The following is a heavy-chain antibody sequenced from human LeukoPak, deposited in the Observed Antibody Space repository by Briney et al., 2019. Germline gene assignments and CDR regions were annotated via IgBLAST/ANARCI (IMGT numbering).Heavy chain of an antibody. CDR2: IYYRGST. Sequence: PSETLSLTGTGSGGSSSSYYWSWIRQPPGLGLEWIGYIYYRGSTNYTPPLKSRVTISVDTSKSQSSLNLDSVTAADTAVYYCARRGPIAVAGHFDYWGPGTLVTVSP. CDR3: ARRGPIAVAGHFDY. V-gene: IGHV4-59*01. J-gene: IGHJ4*02. CDR1: GGSSSSYY. D-gene: IGHD6-19*01.